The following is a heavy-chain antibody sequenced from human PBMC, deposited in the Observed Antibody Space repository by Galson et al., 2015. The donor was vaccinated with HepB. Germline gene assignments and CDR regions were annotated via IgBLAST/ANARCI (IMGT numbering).Heavy chain of an antibody. V-gene: IGHV1-69*13. CDR3: ARETPYCTGSVCKNKPFDY. CDR1: GGTFSSYA. J-gene: IGHJ4*02. CDR2: IIPIFGTA. D-gene: IGHD2-8*02. Sequence: SVKVSCKASGGTFSSYAISWVRQAPGQGLEWMGGIIPIFGTANYAQKFQGRVTITADESTSTAYMELSSLRSEDTAVYYCARETPYCTGSVCKNKPFDYWGQGTLVTVSS.